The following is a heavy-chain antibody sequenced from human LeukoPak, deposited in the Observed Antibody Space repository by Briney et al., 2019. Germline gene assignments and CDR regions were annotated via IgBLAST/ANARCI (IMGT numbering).Heavy chain of an antibody. V-gene: IGHV1-18*01. D-gene: IGHD4-17*01. CDR3: ARDLSLGRHDDGEPFDY. CDR1: GYTFTNHG. CDR2: ISGYNANT. Sequence: ASVMVSCKTSGYTFTNHGISWVRQAPGQGLEWMGWISGYNANTNYVQKFRGRVTMTTDTSTSTAYMELRSLSSDDTALYYCARDLSLGRHDDGEPFDYWGQGTLVTVS. J-gene: IGHJ4*02.